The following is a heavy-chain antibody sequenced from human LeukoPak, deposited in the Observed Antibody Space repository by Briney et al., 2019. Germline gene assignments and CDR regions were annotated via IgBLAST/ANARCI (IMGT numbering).Heavy chain of an antibody. D-gene: IGHD3-10*01. CDR1: GFTFSNYA. V-gene: IGHV3-30*04. Sequence: GGSLRLSCAASGFTFSNYAMHWVRQAPGKGLEWVAVISYDGSKKDYADSVKGRFTISRDNSENTLYLQMNSLRAEDTAVYYCVRGGQAGTGDFWGQGTLVSVSS. CDR3: VRGGQAGTGDF. CDR2: ISYDGSKK. J-gene: IGHJ4*02.